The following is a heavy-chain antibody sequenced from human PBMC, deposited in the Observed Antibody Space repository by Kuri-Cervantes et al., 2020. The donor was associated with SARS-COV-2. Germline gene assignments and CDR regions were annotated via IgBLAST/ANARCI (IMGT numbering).Heavy chain of an antibody. D-gene: IGHD6-6*01. CDR2: IWYDGSNK. Sequence: GESLKISCAASGFTFSSYGMHWVRQAPGKGLEWVAVIWYDGSNKYYADSVKGRFTISRDNSKNTLYLQMNSLRVEDTAVYYCARVRDEYSSSSPLDYWGQGTLVTVSS. CDR3: ARVRDEYSSSSPLDY. J-gene: IGHJ4*02. CDR1: GFTFSSYG. V-gene: IGHV3-33*01.